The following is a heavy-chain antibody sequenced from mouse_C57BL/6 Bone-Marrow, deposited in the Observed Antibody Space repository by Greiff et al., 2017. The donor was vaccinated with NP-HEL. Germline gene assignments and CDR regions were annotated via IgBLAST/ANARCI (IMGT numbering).Heavy chain of an antibody. CDR2: IWRGGST. D-gene: IGHD2-1*01. CDR1: GFSLTSYG. V-gene: IGHV2-5*01. CDR3: AKGGLLLSDFAY. J-gene: IGHJ3*01. Sequence: VKLMESGPGLVQPSQSLSITCTVSGFSLTSYGVHWVRQSPGKGLEWLGVIWRGGSTDYNAAFMSRLSITKDNSTSQVFFKMNSLQADDTAIYYCAKGGLLLSDFAYWGQGTLVTVSA.